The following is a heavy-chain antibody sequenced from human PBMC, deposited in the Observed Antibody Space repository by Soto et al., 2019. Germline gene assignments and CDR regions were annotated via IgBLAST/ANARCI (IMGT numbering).Heavy chain of an antibody. D-gene: IGHD3-10*01. CDR1: GCSLSSFY. CDR3: ARHHEVRGVTYIDY. V-gene: IGHV4-59*08. CDR2: IYYSGST. Sequence: PSETPFLTCTVSGCSLSSFYWRWVREPPGKGLEWIGYIYYSGSTNYNPSLKSRVTISVDTSKNQFSLKLSSVTAADTAVYYCARHHEVRGVTYIDYWGQGTLVTVSS. J-gene: IGHJ4*02.